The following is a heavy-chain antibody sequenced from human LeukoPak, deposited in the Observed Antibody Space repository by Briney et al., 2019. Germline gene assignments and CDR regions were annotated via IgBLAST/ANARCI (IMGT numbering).Heavy chain of an antibody. CDR3: ARQSDRGNWIDY. CDR1: GGSISSGGYY. CDR2: IYYSGST. D-gene: IGHD4-23*01. V-gene: IGHV4-31*03. J-gene: IGHJ4*02. Sequence: KASETLSLTCTVSGGSISSGGYYWSWIRQHPGKGLEWIGYIYYSGSTYYNPSLKSRVTISVDTSKNQFSLKLRSVTAEDPAVYYCARQSDRGNWIDYWGQGTLVSVSS.